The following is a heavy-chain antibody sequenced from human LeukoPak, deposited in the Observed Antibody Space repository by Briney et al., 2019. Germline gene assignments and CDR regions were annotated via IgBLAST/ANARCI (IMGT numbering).Heavy chain of an antibody. CDR1: GFTFTSYW. D-gene: IGHD3-3*01. CDR3: ARDGTTLFDYYGMDV. J-gene: IGHJ6*02. V-gene: IGHV3-74*03. CDR2: INTDGSGT. Sequence: GGSLRLSCAASGFTFTSYWMHWVRQAPGKGLVRVSRINTDGSGTTYADSVKGRFTISRDNSKNTLYLQMNSLRAEDTAVYYCARDGTTLFDYYGMDVWGQGTTVTVSS.